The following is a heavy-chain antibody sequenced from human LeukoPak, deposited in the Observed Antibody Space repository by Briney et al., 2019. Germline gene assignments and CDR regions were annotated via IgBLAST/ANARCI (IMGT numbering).Heavy chain of an antibody. V-gene: IGHV4-34*01. Sequence: SETLSLTCAVYGGSFSGYYWSWIRQPPGKGLEWIGEINHSGSTNYNPSLKSRVNISVDTSKNQFSLKLSSVTAADTAVYYCARGAKDYYGLGSYYPNWFDPWGQGTLVTVSS. CDR3: ARGAKDYYGLGSYYPNWFDP. D-gene: IGHD3-10*01. CDR2: INHSGST. J-gene: IGHJ5*02. CDR1: GGSFSGYY.